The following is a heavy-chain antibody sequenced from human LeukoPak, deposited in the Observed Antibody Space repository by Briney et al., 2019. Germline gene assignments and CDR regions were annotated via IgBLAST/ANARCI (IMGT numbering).Heavy chain of an antibody. V-gene: IGHV3-7*01. CDR3: ARDGIFDGFDM. CDR1: GFAFESYW. Sequence: GGSLRLSCAASGFAFESYWMTWVRQAPGKGLEWVANIEQGGSQRYYVDSVKGRFTISRDNAKNSLYLQMNSLRAEDTAVYYCARDGIFDGFDMWGQGTMVTVSS. J-gene: IGHJ3*02. D-gene: IGHD1-26*01. CDR2: IEQGGSQR.